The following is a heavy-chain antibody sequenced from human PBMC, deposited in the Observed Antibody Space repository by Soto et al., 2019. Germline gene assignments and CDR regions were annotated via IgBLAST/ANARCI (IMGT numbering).Heavy chain of an antibody. Sequence: EVQLVESGGGLVQPGGSLRLSCAASGFTFSSYDIHWVRQVTGKGLEWVSAIGAAGDTYYAGSVKGRFTISRENAKNSLYLQMNSLRAGDTGVYYCAREVRGYSYGELDYWGQGTQVTVSS. CDR2: IGAAGDT. J-gene: IGHJ4*02. D-gene: IGHD5-18*01. V-gene: IGHV3-13*04. CDR3: AREVRGYSYGELDY. CDR1: GFTFSSYD.